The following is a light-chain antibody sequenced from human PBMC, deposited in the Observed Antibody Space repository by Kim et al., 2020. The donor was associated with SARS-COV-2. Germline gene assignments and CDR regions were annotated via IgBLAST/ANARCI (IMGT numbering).Light chain of an antibody. CDR1: ESKIGSYS. CDR2: NNK. Sequence: RRVSIDSSGSESKIGSYSVNWFQQLAGTAPKLRIYNNKQRPAEVSDRFAGSRSGTSDSLDISGLQSEDEADDYCSSWDDSLNGYGFGSGTKVTGL. J-gene: IGLJ1*01. CDR3: SSWDDSLNGYG. V-gene: IGLV1-44*01.